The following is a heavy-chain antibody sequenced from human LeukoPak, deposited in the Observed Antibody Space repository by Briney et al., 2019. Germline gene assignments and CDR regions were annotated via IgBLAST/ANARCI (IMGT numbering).Heavy chain of an antibody. CDR2: IKQDGREK. J-gene: IGHJ4*02. V-gene: IGHV3-7*01. CDR3: ARVEDYDILTGSDY. D-gene: IGHD3-9*01. Sequence: PGGSLRLSCAASGFTFTTYWMSWVRQAPGKGLEWVANIKQDGREKYYVDSVKGRFTISRDNAKNSLYLQMNSLRAEDTAVYYCARVEDYDILTGSDYWGQGTLVTVSS. CDR1: GFTFTTYW.